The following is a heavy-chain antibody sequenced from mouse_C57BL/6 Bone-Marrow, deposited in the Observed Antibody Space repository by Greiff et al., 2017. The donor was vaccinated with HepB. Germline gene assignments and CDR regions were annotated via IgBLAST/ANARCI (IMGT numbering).Heavy chain of an antibody. V-gene: IGHV5-6*02. J-gene: IGHJ2*01. CDR2: ISSGGSYT. Sequence: EVKLLESGGDLVKPGGSLKLSCAASGFTFSSYGMSWVRQSPDKRLEWVATISSGGSYTYYPDSVKGRFTISRDNAKNTLYLHMSSLKSEDTAMYYCARRDYGSSYGYWGQGTTLTVSS. CDR1: GFTFSSYG. D-gene: IGHD1-1*01. CDR3: ARRDYGSSYGY.